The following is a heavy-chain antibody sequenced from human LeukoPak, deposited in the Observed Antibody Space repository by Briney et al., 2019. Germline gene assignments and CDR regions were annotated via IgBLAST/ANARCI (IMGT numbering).Heavy chain of an antibody. D-gene: IGHD3-10*01. CDR3: ASFSYYGSGSPHFGY. J-gene: IGHJ4*02. CDR2: IFYSGST. CDR1: GGSISTSTYY. V-gene: IGHV4-39*01. Sequence: SETLSLTCTVSGGSISTSTYYWGWIRQPPGKELEWIGSIFYSGSTYYNPSLKSRVTISVDTSKNQFSLKLSSVTAADTAVYYCASFSYYGSGSPHFGYWGQGTLVTVSS.